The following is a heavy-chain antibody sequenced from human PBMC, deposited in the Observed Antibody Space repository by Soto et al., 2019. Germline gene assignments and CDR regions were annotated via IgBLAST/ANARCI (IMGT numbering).Heavy chain of an antibody. V-gene: IGHV1-18*01. Sequence: QVHLVQSGTEVKKPGTSMKVSCRASGYTFTSYAINWVRQAPGQGLEWVGRIIAYNGNTHSAQKLQGRVTMTIDTSTSTAYMELRSLRSDDTAVYYCARGHPSNDYCSGRSFDTWGQGTLLTVSA. CDR1: GYTFTSYA. CDR2: IIAYNGNT. CDR3: ARGHPSNDYCSGRSFDT. D-gene: IGHD3-10*01. J-gene: IGHJ4*02.